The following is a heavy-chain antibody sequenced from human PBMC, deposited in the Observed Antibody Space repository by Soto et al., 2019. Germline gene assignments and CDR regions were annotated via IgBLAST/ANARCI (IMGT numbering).Heavy chain of an antibody. D-gene: IGHD2-2*01. Sequence: ASVKVSCKASGYPFTSYGISWVRQAPGEGLEWMGWISAYNGNTNYAQKLQGRVTMTTDTYTSTAYMELRSLRSDDTDVYYCARDPSDDIVVVPDGRGAFDIWGQGTMVTVSS. CDR1: GYPFTSYG. V-gene: IGHV1-18*01. CDR3: ARDPSDDIVVVPDGRGAFDI. CDR2: ISAYNGNT. J-gene: IGHJ3*02.